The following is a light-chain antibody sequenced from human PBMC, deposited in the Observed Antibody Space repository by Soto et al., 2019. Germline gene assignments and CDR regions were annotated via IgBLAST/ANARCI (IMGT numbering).Light chain of an antibody. V-gene: IGKV1-9*01. Sequence: IQLTQSPSSLSASVGDRVIMTCRASQGISSYLAWYQQKPGKAPTLLIYAASTLETGVPSRFNGSGSGTDFTLTISSLQPEDFATYYCQQLNIYPFTFGPGTKVDIK. J-gene: IGKJ3*01. CDR2: AAS. CDR1: QGISSY. CDR3: QQLNIYPFT.